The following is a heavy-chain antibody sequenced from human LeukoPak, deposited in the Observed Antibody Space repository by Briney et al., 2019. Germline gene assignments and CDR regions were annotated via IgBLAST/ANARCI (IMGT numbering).Heavy chain of an antibody. Sequence: ASVNVSCKASGYTFTNYAITWVRQAPGQGLEWMGWISPYNGNTNFAQNLQGRVTMTTDTATSTAYMELRALRSDDTAMYYCAITSARGTYRFLDYWGQGTLVTVSS. V-gene: IGHV1-18*01. CDR3: AITSARGTYRFLDY. D-gene: IGHD3-16*02. CDR2: ISPYNGNT. J-gene: IGHJ4*02. CDR1: GYTFTNYA.